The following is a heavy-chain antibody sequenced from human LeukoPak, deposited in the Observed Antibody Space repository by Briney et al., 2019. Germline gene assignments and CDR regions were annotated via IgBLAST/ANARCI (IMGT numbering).Heavy chain of an antibody. CDR3: ARGLDTAIAF. Sequence: PSETASLTCPISGDSVSSNSATRNWLRQSPSRGLQWLCRIYYKSNWHSDYAVSVKSRILLNPDTSKNQFSLQLNFVTPEDTAVYFCARGLDTAIAFWGQGTLVTVSS. V-gene: IGHV6-1*01. D-gene: IGHD5-18*01. CDR2: IYYKSNWHS. CDR1: GDSVSSNSAT. J-gene: IGHJ4*02.